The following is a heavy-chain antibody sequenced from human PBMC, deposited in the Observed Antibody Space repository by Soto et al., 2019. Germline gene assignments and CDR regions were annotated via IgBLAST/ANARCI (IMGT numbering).Heavy chain of an antibody. D-gene: IGHD6-6*01. CDR3: ARHSRTIAANYYMDV. Sequence: QLQLQESGPGLVKPSETLSLTCTVSGGSISSSSYYWGWIRQPPGKGLEWIGSIYYSGSTYYNPSLKSRVTISVDTSKNQFSLKLSSVTAADTAVYYCARHSRTIAANYYMDVWGKGTTVTVSS. J-gene: IGHJ6*03. CDR2: IYYSGST. CDR1: GGSISSSSYY. V-gene: IGHV4-39*01.